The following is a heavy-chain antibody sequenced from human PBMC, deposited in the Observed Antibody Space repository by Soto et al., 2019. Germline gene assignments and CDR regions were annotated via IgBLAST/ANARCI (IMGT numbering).Heavy chain of an antibody. Sequence: PSETLSLTCGVSGGSINSGGYHWTWIRQHPEKGLEWIGYIYYRGSTYYNPSLRSRLTISVDTSKNQFSLNLTSVTAADTAVYYCATGWGQSKAVAGTRGAFDIWGQGTMVTVSS. CDR3: ATGWGQSKAVAGTRGAFDI. CDR1: GGSINSGGYH. J-gene: IGHJ3*02. CDR2: IYYRGST. D-gene: IGHD6-19*01. V-gene: IGHV4-31*11.